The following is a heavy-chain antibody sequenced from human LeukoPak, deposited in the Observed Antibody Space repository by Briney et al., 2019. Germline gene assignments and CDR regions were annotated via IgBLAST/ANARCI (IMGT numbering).Heavy chain of an antibody. CDR2: MNPNSGKT. V-gene: IGHV1-8*01. J-gene: IGHJ5*02. CDR1: GCTFTSDD. Sequence: GASVKVSCKASGCTFTSDDINWVRQATGQGLEWMGWMNPNSGKTGYAQKFHGRDTMTRNTSISTAYMELSSLRSEVTAVYYCARAIQYTSGSYITSNNWFDPWGHGTLVTVSS. D-gene: IGHD6-19*01. CDR3: ARAIQYTSGSYITSNNWFDP.